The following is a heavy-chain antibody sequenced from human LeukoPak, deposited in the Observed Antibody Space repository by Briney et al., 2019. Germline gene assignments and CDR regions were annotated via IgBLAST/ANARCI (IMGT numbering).Heavy chain of an antibody. CDR3: ARHRRDYYGSGRMYYFDY. Sequence: SETLSLTCTVSGGSISSSSYYWGWIRQPPGKGLEWIGSTYYSGSTYYNPSLKSRVTISVDTSKNQFSLKLSSVTAADTAVYYCARHRRDYYGSGRMYYFDYWGQGTLVTVSS. D-gene: IGHD3-10*01. V-gene: IGHV4-39*01. CDR1: GGSISSSSYY. CDR2: TYYSGST. J-gene: IGHJ4*02.